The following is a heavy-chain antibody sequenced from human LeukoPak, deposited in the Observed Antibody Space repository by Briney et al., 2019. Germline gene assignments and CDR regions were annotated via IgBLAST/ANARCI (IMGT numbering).Heavy chain of an antibody. J-gene: IGHJ4*02. D-gene: IGHD4-17*01. CDR3: ARGSDPVTYDY. CDR2: IYSGGST. Sequence: GGSLRLSCAASGFTFSSYGMSWVRQAPGKGLEWVSVIYSGGSTYYADSVKGRFTISRDNSKNTLYLQMNSLRAEDTAVYYCARGSDPVTYDYWGQGTLVTVSS. CDR1: GFTFSSYG. V-gene: IGHV3-53*01.